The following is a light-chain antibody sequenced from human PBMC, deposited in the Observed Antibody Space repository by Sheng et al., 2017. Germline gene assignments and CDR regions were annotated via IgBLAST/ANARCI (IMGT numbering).Light chain of an antibody. CDR1: SSDVGGYNY. CDR2: DVN. J-gene: IGLJ3*02. CDR3: CTYAGTSWV. Sequence: QSALTQPRSVSGSPGQSVTISCTGTSSDVGGYNYVSWHQQHSGKAPKLMIYDVNKRPSGVPDRFSGSKSGNTASLTISGLQAEDEADYYCCTYAGTSWVFGGGTKLSVL. V-gene: IGLV2-11*01.